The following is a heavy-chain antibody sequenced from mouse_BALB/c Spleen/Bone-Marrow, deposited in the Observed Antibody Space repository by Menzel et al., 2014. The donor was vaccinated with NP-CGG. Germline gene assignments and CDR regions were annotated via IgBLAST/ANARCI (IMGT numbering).Heavy chain of an antibody. CDR2: IWAGGST. V-gene: IGHV2-9*02. J-gene: IGHJ3*01. CDR3: ARVLEGFAY. Sequence: VHLVESGPGLVAPSQRLSIPCTVSGFSLTSYGVHWVRQPPGKGLEWLGVIWAGGSTNYNSALMSRLSISKDNSKSQVFLRMNSLQTDDTAMYYCARVLEGFAYWGQGTLATVSA. CDR1: GFSLTSYG.